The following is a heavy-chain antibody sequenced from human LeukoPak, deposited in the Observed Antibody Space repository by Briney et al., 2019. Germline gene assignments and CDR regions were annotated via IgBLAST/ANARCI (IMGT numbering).Heavy chain of an antibody. V-gene: IGHV3-30-3*01. CDR1: GFTFSSYA. CDR3: ARDGNWGPYYFDY. Sequence: GGSLRLSCAASGFTFSSYAMPWVRQAPGKGLEWVAVISYDGSNKCYADSVKGRFTISRDNSKNTLYLQMNSLRAEDTAVYYCARDGNWGPYYFDYWGQGTLVTVSS. D-gene: IGHD7-27*01. CDR2: ISYDGSNK. J-gene: IGHJ4*02.